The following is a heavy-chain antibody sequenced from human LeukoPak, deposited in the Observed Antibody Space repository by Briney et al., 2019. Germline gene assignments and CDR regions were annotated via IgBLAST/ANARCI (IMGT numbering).Heavy chain of an antibody. CDR1: GGSISIDGYY. Sequence: PSETLSLTCTVSGGSISIDGYYWSWIRQHPGKGLEWIGYIYHSGSTYYNPSLKSRVTISVDTSKNQFSLKLSSVTAADTAVYYCARLNIDIAAARKTNFQHWGQGTLVTVSS. CDR3: ARLNIDIAAARKTNFQH. D-gene: IGHD6-13*01. V-gene: IGHV4-31*03. J-gene: IGHJ1*01. CDR2: IYHSGST.